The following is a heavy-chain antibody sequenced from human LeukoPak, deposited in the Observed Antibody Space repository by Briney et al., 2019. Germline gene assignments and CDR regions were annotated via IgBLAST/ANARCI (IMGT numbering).Heavy chain of an antibody. CDR3: VRGDGYTSTRPFDY. CDR1: GYTFTGHY. Sequence: PGASVKVSCKASGYTFTGHYLHWVRQAPGQGLEWMGWINPNIGDTNYAQKIQGRVTMTRDTSINTVYMELSRLISDDMAVYYCVRGDGYTSTRPFDYWGQGTPVTVSS. CDR2: INPNIGDT. V-gene: IGHV1-2*02. D-gene: IGHD2-2*02. J-gene: IGHJ4*02.